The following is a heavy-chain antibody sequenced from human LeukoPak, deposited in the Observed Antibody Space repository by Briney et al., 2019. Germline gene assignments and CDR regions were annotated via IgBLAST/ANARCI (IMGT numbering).Heavy chain of an antibody. J-gene: IGHJ3*02. CDR2: ISGSGGST. Sequence: PGGSLRLSCAASGFTFSSYAMSWVRQAPGKGLEWVSAISGSGGSTYYADSVKGRFTISRDNSKNTLYLQMNSLRAEDTAVYYCAKDLSVVAPGGDAFDIWGQGTMVTVSS. V-gene: IGHV3-23*01. D-gene: IGHD2-15*01. CDR3: AKDLSVVAPGGDAFDI. CDR1: GFTFSSYA.